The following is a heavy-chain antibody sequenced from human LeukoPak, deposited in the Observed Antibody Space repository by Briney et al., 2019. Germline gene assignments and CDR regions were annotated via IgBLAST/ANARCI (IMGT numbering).Heavy chain of an antibody. CDR3: AKSTGWYSSSWYLIY. V-gene: IGHV3-23*01. CDR1: GFTFRTYA. CDR2: IGNGSGGRT. J-gene: IGHJ4*02. Sequence: PGGSLRLSCVASGFTFRTYAMSWVRQAPGKGLEWVSAIGNGSGGRTFYADSVKGRFTISRDNSEKTLSLQMNSLRAEDTAVYYCAKSTGWYSSSWYLIYWGQGTPVTASS. D-gene: IGHD6-13*01.